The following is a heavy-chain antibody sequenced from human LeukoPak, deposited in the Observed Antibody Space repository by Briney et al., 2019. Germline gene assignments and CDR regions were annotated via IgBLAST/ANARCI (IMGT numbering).Heavy chain of an antibody. Sequence: PSETLSLACTVSGGSISSSSYYWAWIRQAPGKGLEWIGNIYHTGNTYYNPSLKSRVTIFVDTSKNHYSLKLTSVTAADTAVYYCARVWEPKGTGTYYFDYWGQGALVTVSS. CDR2: IYHTGNT. CDR3: ARVWEPKGTGTYYFDY. J-gene: IGHJ4*02. V-gene: IGHV4-39*02. D-gene: IGHD1-26*01. CDR1: GGSISSSSYY.